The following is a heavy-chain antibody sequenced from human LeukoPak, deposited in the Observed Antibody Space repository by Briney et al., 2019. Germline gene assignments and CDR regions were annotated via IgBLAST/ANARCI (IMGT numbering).Heavy chain of an antibody. D-gene: IGHD1-26*01. CDR2: IKQGGSEK. CDR1: GFTFSSYW. Sequence: PGGSLRLSCAASGFTFSSYWMSWVRQAPGKGLEWVANIKQGGSEKYYVDSVKGRFTISRDNAENSLYLQMNSLRAEDTAVYYCAREFVVGAPIDYWGQGTLVTVSS. J-gene: IGHJ4*02. V-gene: IGHV3-7*01. CDR3: AREFVVGAPIDY.